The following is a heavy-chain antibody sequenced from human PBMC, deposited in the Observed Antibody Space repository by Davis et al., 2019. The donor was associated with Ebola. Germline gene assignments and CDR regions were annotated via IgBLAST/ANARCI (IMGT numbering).Heavy chain of an antibody. CDR3: ARAVVGANWFDP. V-gene: IGHV4-30-2*01. CDR2: IYHSGST. CDR1: GGSISSGGYS. J-gene: IGHJ5*02. D-gene: IGHD1-26*01. Sequence: PSETLSLTCAVSGGSISSGGYSWSWIRQPPGKGLEWIGYIYHSGSTYYNPSLKSRVTISVDRSKNQFSLKLSSVTAADTAVYYCARAVVGANWFDPWGQGTLVTVSS.